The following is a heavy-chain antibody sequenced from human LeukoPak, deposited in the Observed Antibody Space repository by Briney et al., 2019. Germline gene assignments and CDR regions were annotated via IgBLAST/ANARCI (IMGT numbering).Heavy chain of an antibody. V-gene: IGHV1-58*02. J-gene: IGHJ5*02. CDR1: GFTFTSSA. CDR2: IVVGSGNT. Sequence: ASVKVSCKASGFTFTSSAMQWVRQARGQRLEWIGWIVVGSGNTNYAQKFQERVTITRDMSTSTAYMELSSLRSEDTAVYYCATKETYYYDSSGYYSSWGQGTLVTVSS. CDR3: ATKETYYYDSSGYYSS. D-gene: IGHD3-22*01.